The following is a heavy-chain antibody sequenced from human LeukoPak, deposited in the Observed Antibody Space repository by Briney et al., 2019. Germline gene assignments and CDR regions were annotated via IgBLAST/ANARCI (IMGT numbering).Heavy chain of an antibody. CDR1: GFTFSSYG. D-gene: IGHD3-10*01. CDR3: AKVGSGSFSWFDP. CDR2: IRYDGSNK. J-gene: IGHJ5*02. Sequence: GGSLRLSCAASGFTFSSYGMHWVRQAQGKGLEWVAFIRYDGSNKYYVDSVKGRFTISRDNSKNTLYLQMNSLKPEDTAVYYCAKVGSGSFSWFDPWGQGTLVTVSS. V-gene: IGHV3-30*02.